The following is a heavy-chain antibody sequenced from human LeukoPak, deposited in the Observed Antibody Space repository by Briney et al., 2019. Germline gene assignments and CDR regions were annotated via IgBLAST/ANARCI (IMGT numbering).Heavy chain of an antibody. V-gene: IGHV3-23*01. D-gene: IGHD3-9*01. CDR2: ISSNSKSA. CDR3: ARDLYSVTGDF. Sequence: GGSLRRSCAASGFTFNTAGMSWVRQAPGKGLEWLSLISSNSKSAHYADSVKGRFTISRDNSKNTVYLQMNSLGAEDTALYYCARDLYSVTGDFWGQGTLVTVSS. J-gene: IGHJ4*02. CDR1: GFTFNTAG.